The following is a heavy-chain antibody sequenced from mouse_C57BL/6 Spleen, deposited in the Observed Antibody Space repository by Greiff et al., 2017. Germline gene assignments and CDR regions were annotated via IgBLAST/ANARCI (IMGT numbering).Heavy chain of an antibody. J-gene: IGHJ1*03. CDR1: GYSFTGYF. D-gene: IGHD1-1*01. Sequence: VQLKQSGPELVKPGDSVKISCKASGYSFTGYFMNWVMQSHGKSLEWIGRINPYNGDTFYNQKFKGKATLTVDKSSSTAHMELRSLTSEDSAVYYCARSDYGSSHWYFDVWGTGTTVTVSS. CDR3: ARSDYGSSHWYFDV. V-gene: IGHV1-20*01. CDR2: INPYNGDT.